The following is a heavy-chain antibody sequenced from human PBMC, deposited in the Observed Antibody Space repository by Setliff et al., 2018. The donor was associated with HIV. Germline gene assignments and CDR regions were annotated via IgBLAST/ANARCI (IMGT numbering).Heavy chain of an antibody. J-gene: IGHJ5*02. CDR2: IYYSGST. V-gene: IGHV4-61*10. Sequence: PSETLSLTCTVSGGSISSGSYYWSWIRQPAGKGLEWIGYIYYSGSTNYNPSLKSRVTMSVDTSKNQFSLKLSSVTAADTAVYYCARVRYCSGGSCYGGEYWFDPWGQGTLVTVSS. CDR3: ARVRYCSGGSCYGGEYWFDP. D-gene: IGHD2-15*01. CDR1: GGSISSGSYY.